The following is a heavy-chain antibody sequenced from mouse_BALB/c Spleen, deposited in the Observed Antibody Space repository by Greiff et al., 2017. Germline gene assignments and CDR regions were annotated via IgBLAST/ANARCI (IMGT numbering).Heavy chain of an antibody. J-gene: IGHJ3*01. Sequence: QVQLQQSGAELMKPGASVKISCTATGYTFSSYWIDWVKQRPGHGLEWIGEILPGSGSTNYNEKFKGKATFTADTSSNTAYMQLSSLTSEDSAVYYGAGEGRLAYWGQGTLVTVSA. CDR1: GYTFSSYW. CDR3: AGEGRLAY. V-gene: IGHV1-9*01. CDR2: ILPGSGST.